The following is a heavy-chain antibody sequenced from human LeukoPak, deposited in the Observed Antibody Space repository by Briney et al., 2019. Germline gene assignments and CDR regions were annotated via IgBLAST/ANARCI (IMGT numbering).Heavy chain of an antibody. Sequence: GGSLRLSCAASGFTFSNSGMNWVRQAPGKGLEWVSYIGTSSSTIYYADSIKGRFTISRDNAKNSLYLQMNSLRAEDTAVYYCARRSSFYYYMDVWGKGTTVTVSS. V-gene: IGHV3-48*01. CDR3: ARRSSFYYYMDV. D-gene: IGHD6-6*01. CDR1: GFTFSNSG. J-gene: IGHJ6*04. CDR2: IGTSSSTI.